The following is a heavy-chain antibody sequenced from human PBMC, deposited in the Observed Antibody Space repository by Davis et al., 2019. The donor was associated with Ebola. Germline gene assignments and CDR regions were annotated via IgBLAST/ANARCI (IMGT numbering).Heavy chain of an antibody. J-gene: IGHJ4*02. D-gene: IGHD2-21*01. CDR1: GFTFSSYE. V-gene: IGHV3-48*03. CDR2: ISSSGSTI. Sequence: PGGSLRLSCAASGFTFSSYEMNWVRQAPGKGLEWVSYISSSGSTIYYADSVKGRFTISRDNAKNSLYLQMNSLRAEDTAVYYCARESVIGGLDYWGQGTLVTVSS. CDR3: ARESVIGGLDY.